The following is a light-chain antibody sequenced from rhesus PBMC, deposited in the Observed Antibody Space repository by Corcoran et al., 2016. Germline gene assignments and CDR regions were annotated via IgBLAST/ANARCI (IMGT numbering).Light chain of an antibody. CDR3: LQYNSDPYS. CDR1: QGISTY. V-gene: IGKV1-43*02. Sequence: DIQMTQSPSSLSASVGDKVTITCRASQGISTYLNWYQQKPGKAPKRLIYAASSLESGVPSRFSGSGSGTDCTLTISSLPPEDFATYYCLQYNSDPYSFGQGTKVEIK. CDR2: AAS. J-gene: IGKJ2*01.